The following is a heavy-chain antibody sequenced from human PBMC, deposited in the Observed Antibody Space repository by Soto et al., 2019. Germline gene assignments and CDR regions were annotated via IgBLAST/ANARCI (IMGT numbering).Heavy chain of an antibody. J-gene: IGHJ6*03. V-gene: IGHV1-18*01. D-gene: IGHD3-10*01. CDR2: ISAYNGNT. CDR3: ARDYYGSGSYYNDYYYYYMDV. Sequence: QVQLVQSGAEVKKPGASVKVSCKASGYTFTSYGISWVRQAPGQGLEWMGWISAYNGNTNYAQKLQGRVTMTTDTFTSTAYMELRSLRSDGSAVYYFARDYYGSGSYYNDYYYYYMDVWGKGTTVTVSS. CDR1: GYTFTSYG.